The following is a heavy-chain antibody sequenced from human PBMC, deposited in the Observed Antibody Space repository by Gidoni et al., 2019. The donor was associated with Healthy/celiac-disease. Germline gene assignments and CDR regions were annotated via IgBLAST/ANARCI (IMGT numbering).Heavy chain of an antibody. CDR3: ARDRGYSYGFGAFDI. D-gene: IGHD5-18*01. V-gene: IGHV1-2*04. CDR2: IKPNSGGT. J-gene: IGHJ3*02. CDR1: GYTSPGHY. Sequence: QVQLVQSVAEVKKPGASVKVSCKSSGYTSPGHYMHWVRQAPGQGLEWMGWIKPNSGGTNDAQKFQGWVTMTRDTSISTAYMELSRLRSDDTAVYYCARDRGYSYGFGAFDIWGQGTMVTVSS.